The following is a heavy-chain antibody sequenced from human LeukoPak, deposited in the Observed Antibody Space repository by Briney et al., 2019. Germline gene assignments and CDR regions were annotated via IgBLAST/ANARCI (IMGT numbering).Heavy chain of an antibody. CDR1: GGSISSSSYY. CDR2: IYYSGST. Sequence: NPSETLSLTCTVSGGSISSSSYYWGWIRQPPGKGLEWIGSIYYSGSTYYNPSLKSRVTISVDTSKNQFSLKLSSVTAADTAVYYCAGIAVAGFDYWGQGTLVTVSS. CDR3: AGIAVAGFDY. D-gene: IGHD6-19*01. V-gene: IGHV4-39*01. J-gene: IGHJ4*02.